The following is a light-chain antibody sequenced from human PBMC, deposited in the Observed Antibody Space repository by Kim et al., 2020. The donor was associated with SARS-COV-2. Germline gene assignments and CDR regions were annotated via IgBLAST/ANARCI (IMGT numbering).Light chain of an antibody. CDR2: GAS. Sequence: EVVLTQSPGTLSLSPGERATLSCRASQSISNNHLAWYQQKPGQAPRLLIYGASSRATGVPDRFSGSGSGTDFTLTIIRLEPEDLGVYYWQHYGDVPPYTLAQGTKLEI. V-gene: IGKV3-20*01. CDR1: QSISNNH. J-gene: IGKJ2*01. CDR3: QHYGDVPPYT.